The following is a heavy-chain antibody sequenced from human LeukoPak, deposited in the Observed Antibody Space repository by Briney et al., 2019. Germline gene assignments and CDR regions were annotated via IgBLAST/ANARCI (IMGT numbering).Heavy chain of an antibody. D-gene: IGHD2-15*01. CDR3: ARDSGCSGGSCYPTLSYFDY. J-gene: IGHJ4*02. CDR1: GFTFSSYW. Sequence: PGGSLRLSCAASGFTFSSYWMSWVRQAPGKGLEWVANIKRDGSEKYYVDSVKGRFTISRDNAKNSLYLQMNSLRAEDTAVYYCARDSGCSGGSCYPTLSYFDYWGQGTLVTVSS. CDR2: IKRDGSEK. V-gene: IGHV3-7*03.